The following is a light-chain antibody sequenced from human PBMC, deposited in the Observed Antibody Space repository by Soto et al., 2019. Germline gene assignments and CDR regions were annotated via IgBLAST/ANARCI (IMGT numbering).Light chain of an antibody. V-gene: IGLV2-14*01. CDR1: SSDVGGYNY. Sequence: SVLPQPASVSGSPGQSITISCTGTSSDVGGYNYVSWYQQHPGKAPKLMIYDVSNRPSGVSNRFSGSKSGNTASLTISGLQAEDEADYYCSSYTSSSTYNYVFGTGTKVTVL. CDR3: SSYTSSSTYNYV. J-gene: IGLJ1*01. CDR2: DVS.